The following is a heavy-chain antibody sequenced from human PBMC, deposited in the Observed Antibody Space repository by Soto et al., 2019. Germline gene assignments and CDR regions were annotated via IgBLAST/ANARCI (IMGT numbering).Heavy chain of an antibody. Sequence: ASVKVSCKGSGGSFSSYAISWVRQAPGQGLEWMGGIIPIVGTGNYAQNFQGRVTITADESTSTAYMELSSLRSEDTAMYYCARDLRAAGRPGMDVWGQGTTVTVSS. CDR3: ARDLRAAGRPGMDV. D-gene: IGHD6-13*01. J-gene: IGHJ6*02. CDR2: IIPIVGTG. CDR1: GGSFSSYA. V-gene: IGHV1-69*13.